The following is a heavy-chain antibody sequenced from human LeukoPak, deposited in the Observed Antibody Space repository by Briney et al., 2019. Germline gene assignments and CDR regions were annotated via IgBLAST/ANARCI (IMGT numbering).Heavy chain of an antibody. CDR1: GGSISSGRYS. V-gene: IGHV4-61*02. Sequence: SQTLSLTCSVSGGSISSGRYSWSWIPQPAGKGLEWIGRIYTSRSTNYNPSLKSRVTISVDTSKNQFSLKLSSVTAADTAVYYCARDFGPYYFDYWGQGTLVTVSS. D-gene: IGHD3-3*01. J-gene: IGHJ4*02. CDR2: IYTSRST. CDR3: ARDFGPYYFDY.